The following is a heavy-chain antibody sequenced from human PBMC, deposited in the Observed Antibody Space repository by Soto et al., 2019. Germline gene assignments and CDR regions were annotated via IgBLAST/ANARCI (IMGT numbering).Heavy chain of an antibody. V-gene: IGHV3-23*01. CDR2: ISASGGST. CDR3: AKDYYDSSGYSFLDY. D-gene: IGHD3-22*01. J-gene: IGHJ4*02. Sequence: GGSLRLSCAASGLTFSNYAMTWVRQAPGKGLEWVSSISASGGSTYYADSVKGRFTISRDNSKNTLYLQMNSLRAEDTALYYCAKDYYDSSGYSFLDYWGQGTLVTVSS. CDR1: GLTFSNYA.